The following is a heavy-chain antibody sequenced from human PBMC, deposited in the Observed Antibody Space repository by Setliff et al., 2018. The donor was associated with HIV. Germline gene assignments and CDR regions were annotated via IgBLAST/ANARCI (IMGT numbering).Heavy chain of an antibody. CDR3: ARQGPNSSHLHFFYYYAMDV. CDR1: GYSFTTYW. Sequence: GESLKISCKTSGYSFTTYWIGWVRQMPGKGLEWMAILYPGDSDTRYSPSFQSQVTVSADKSIGTAYLQWSSLKVSDSGIYYCARQGPNSSHLHFFYYYAMDVWSQGTTVTVSS. CDR2: LYPGDSDT. J-gene: IGHJ6*02. V-gene: IGHV5-51*01.